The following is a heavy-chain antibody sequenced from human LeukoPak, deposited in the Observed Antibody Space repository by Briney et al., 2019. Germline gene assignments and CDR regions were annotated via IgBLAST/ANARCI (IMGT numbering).Heavy chain of an antibody. J-gene: IGHJ4*02. D-gene: IGHD5-18*01. CDR3: ARDNGGYSYGSVLYYFDY. V-gene: IGHV1-3*01. CDR1: GFTFSSYA. Sequence: GGSLRLSCAASGFTFSSYAMHWVRQAPGQRLEWMGWINAGNGNTKYSQKFQGRVTITRDTSASTAYMELSSLRSEDTAVYYCARDNGGYSYGSVLYYFDYWGQGTLVTVSS. CDR2: INAGNGNT.